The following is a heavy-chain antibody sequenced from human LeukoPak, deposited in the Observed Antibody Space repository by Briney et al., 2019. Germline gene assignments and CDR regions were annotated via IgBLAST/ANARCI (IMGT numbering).Heavy chain of an antibody. CDR3: ARHDSAPQGTVTTFLFDY. J-gene: IGHJ4*02. Sequence: PSETLSLTCTVSGGSISSSSYYLGWIRQPPGKGLEWIGSIYYSGSTYYNPSLKSRVTISVDTSKNQFSPKLSSVTAADTAVYYCARHDSAPQGTVTTFLFDYWGQGTLVTVSS. CDR1: GGSISSSSYY. CDR2: IYYSGST. V-gene: IGHV4-39*01. D-gene: IGHD4-17*01.